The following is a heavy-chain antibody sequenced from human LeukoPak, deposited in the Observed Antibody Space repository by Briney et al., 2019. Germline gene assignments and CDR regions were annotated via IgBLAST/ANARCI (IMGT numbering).Heavy chain of an antibody. D-gene: IGHD6-13*01. CDR2: ISTSGST. V-gene: IGHV4-4*07. CDR3: ARLQLRVAARHRPAPTWVIDY. Sequence: PSETLSLTCTFSGGSISSYYWTWIRQPAGKGLEWIGRISTSGSTNYNPSLKSRVTMSVDTSKNQFSLKLSSVTAADTAVFYCARLQLRVAARHRPAPTWVIDYWGQGTLVTVSS. CDR1: GGSISSYY. J-gene: IGHJ4*02.